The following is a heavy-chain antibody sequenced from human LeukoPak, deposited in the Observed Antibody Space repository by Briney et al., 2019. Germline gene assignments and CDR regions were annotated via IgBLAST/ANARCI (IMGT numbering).Heavy chain of an antibody. CDR3: ASLQYSSSPTDY. CDR2: INPNSGGT. V-gene: IGHV1-2*06. D-gene: IGHD6-6*01. CDR1: GYTFTSYD. Sequence: ASVKVSCKASGYTFTSYDINWVRQATGQGLGWMGRINPNSGGTNYAQKFQGRVTLTRDTSISTAYMELSRLRSDDTAVYYCASLQYSSSPTDYWGQGTLVTVSS. J-gene: IGHJ4*02.